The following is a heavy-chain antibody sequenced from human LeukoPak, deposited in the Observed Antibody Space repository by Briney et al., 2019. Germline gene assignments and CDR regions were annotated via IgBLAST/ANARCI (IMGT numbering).Heavy chain of an antibody. J-gene: IGHJ3*02. Sequence: GGSLRLSCAASGFTFSSYSMNWVRQAPGKGLEWVSAISGSGGSTYYADSVKGRFTISRDNAKNTLYLQMNSLRAEDTAVYYCAAYGDRDAFDIWGQGTMVTVSS. CDR3: AAYGDRDAFDI. V-gene: IGHV3-23*01. CDR1: GFTFSSYS. CDR2: ISGSGGST. D-gene: IGHD4-17*01.